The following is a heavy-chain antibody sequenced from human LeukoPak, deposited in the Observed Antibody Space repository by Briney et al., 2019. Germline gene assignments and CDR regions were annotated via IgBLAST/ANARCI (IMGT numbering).Heavy chain of an antibody. V-gene: IGHV3-7*01. CDR2: IKRDGSQK. J-gene: IGHJ5*02. D-gene: IGHD1-1*01. CDR3: ARLGLEVGGPNWFDP. Sequence: HPGGSLRLSCAAPGFSFSSSWMGWVHQARGKGLEWVAHIKRDGSQKYYLDSVKGRFTISRDNAKNSLYLQMNSLRVEDTAVYYCARLGLEVGGPNWFDPWGQGTLVTVSS. CDR1: GFSFSSSW.